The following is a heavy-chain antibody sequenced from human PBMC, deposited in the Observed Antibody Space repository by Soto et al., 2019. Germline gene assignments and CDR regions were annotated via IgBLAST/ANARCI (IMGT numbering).Heavy chain of an antibody. CDR3: ARGPGCSSTSCYTYYYYYYGMDV. D-gene: IGHD2-2*02. CDR1: GGSFSGYY. V-gene: IGHV4-34*01. Sequence: SETMSLTCAVYGGSFSGYYWSWIRQPPGKGLEWIGEINHSGSTNYNPSLKSRVTISVDTSKNQFSLKLSSVTAADTAVYYCARGPGCSSTSCYTYYYYYYGMDVWGQGTTVTVSS. J-gene: IGHJ6*02. CDR2: INHSGST.